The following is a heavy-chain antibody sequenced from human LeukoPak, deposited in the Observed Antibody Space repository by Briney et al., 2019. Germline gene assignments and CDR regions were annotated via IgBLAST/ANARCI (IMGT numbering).Heavy chain of an antibody. CDR3: ARDTHYDILTGYYYDAFDI. D-gene: IGHD3-9*01. Sequence: SETLSLTCTVSGGPFSSYYWSWIRQPPGKGLEWIGYIYYSGSTNYNPSLKSRVTISVDTSKNQFSLKLSSVTAADTAVYYCARDTHYDILTGYYYDAFDIWGQGTMVTVSS. CDR2: IYYSGST. CDR1: GGPFSSYY. V-gene: IGHV4-59*01. J-gene: IGHJ3*02.